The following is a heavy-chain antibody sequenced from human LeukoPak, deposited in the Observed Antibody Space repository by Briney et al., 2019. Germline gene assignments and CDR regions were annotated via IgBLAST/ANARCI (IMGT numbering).Heavy chain of an antibody. D-gene: IGHD6-19*01. J-gene: IGHJ4*02. CDR3: AVAVAGLYYFDY. Sequence: GGSLRLSCAASGFTFSSYWMHWVRQAPGKGLVWVSRINTDGSSTSYADSVKGRFTISRDNAKNTLYLQMNSLRAEDTAVYYCAVAVAGLYYFDYCGQGTPVTVSS. V-gene: IGHV3-74*01. CDR1: GFTFSSYW. CDR2: INTDGSST.